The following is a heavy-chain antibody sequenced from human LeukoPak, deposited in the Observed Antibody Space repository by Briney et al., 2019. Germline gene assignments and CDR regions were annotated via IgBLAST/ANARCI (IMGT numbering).Heavy chain of an antibody. V-gene: IGHV3-9*01. J-gene: IGHJ4*02. Sequence: PGGSLRLSCVASGFTFDDYAIHWVRQAPGKGLEWVSGTNWNSGSIGYADSVKGRFTISRDNAKNSLYLQMNSLRAEDTALYYCTKVGGVTSGPFDYWGQGTLVTVSS. CDR2: TNWNSGSI. D-gene: IGHD4-17*01. CDR1: GFTFDDYA. CDR3: TKVGGVTSGPFDY.